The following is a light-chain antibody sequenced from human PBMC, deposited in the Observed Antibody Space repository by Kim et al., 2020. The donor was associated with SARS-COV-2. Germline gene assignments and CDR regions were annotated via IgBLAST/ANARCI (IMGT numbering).Light chain of an antibody. Sequence: SPGEGATLSCRASQSLSMNHLAWYQQKPGQAPRLLIHSASSRAAGIPDRFRGSGSGTDFTLPISRLEPEDFAVYYCQQYGTSPLTFGGGTKVDIK. CDR2: SAS. V-gene: IGKV3-20*01. CDR3: QQYGTSPLT. J-gene: IGKJ4*01. CDR1: QSLSMNH.